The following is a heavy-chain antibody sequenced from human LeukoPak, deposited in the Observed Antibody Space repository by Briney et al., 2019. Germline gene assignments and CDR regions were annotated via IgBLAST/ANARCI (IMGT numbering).Heavy chain of an antibody. J-gene: IGHJ4*02. CDR2: IDPSDSYT. D-gene: IGHD3-22*01. CDR3: ARHPLAYYYDSSGYIGKSGKPIDY. Sequence: PGESLRISCKGSGYSFTSYWISWVRQMPGKGLEWMGRIDPSDSYTNYSPSFQGHVTISADKSISTAYLQWSSLKASDTAMYYCARHPLAYYYDSSGYIGKSGKPIDYWGQGTLVTVSS. V-gene: IGHV5-10-1*01. CDR1: GYSFTSYW.